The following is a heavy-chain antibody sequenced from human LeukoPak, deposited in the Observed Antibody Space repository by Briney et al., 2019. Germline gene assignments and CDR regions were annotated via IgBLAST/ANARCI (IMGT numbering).Heavy chain of an antibody. Sequence: GTSLRLSCAASGFTFTSYGMHWVRQAPGKGLEWVALIWYDGRKEYYAVSVKGRFTISRDDSRNTLYLQMNGLRAEDTAVYYCARLGSSWSSDYWGQGTLVTVSS. D-gene: IGHD6-13*01. CDR3: ARLGSSWSSDY. CDR1: GFTFTSYG. J-gene: IGHJ4*02. CDR2: IWYDGRKE. V-gene: IGHV3-33*01.